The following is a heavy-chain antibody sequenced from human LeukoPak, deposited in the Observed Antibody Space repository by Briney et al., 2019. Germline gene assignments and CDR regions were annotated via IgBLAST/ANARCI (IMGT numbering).Heavy chain of an antibody. CDR1: GGSISSSSYY. D-gene: IGHD2-15*01. Sequence: SSETLSLTCTVPGGSISSSSYYWGWIRQPPGKGLEWIGSIYYSGSTYYNPSLKSRVTISVDTSKNQFSLKLSSVTAADTAVYYCARVVVNDAFDIWGQGTMVTVSS. CDR2: IYYSGST. V-gene: IGHV4-39*01. CDR3: ARVVVNDAFDI. J-gene: IGHJ3*02.